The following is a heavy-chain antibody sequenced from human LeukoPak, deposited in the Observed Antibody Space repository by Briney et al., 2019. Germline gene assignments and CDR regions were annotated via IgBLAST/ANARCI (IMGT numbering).Heavy chain of an antibody. V-gene: IGHV4-59*08. CDR3: ARQKRDYYGSGTSWVDY. J-gene: IGHJ4*02. Sequence: PSETLSLTCTVPGGSISSYYWSWIRQPPGKGLEWIGYIYYSGSTNYNPSLKSRVTISVDTSKNQFSLKLSSVTAADTAVYYCARQKRDYYGSGTSWVDYWGQGTLVTVSS. CDR1: GGSISSYY. D-gene: IGHD3-10*01. CDR2: IYYSGST.